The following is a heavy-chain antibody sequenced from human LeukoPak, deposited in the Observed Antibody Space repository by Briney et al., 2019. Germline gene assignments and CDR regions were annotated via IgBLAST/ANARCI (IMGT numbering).Heavy chain of an antibody. J-gene: IGHJ4*02. CDR1: GYTFTTYG. V-gene: IGHV1-18*01. D-gene: IGHD6-19*01. CDR2: ISAYNGNT. Sequence: ASVKVSCKASGYTFTTYGISWVRQAPGQGLEWMGWISAYNGNTNYAQKLQGRVTMTTDTSTSTAYMELRSLRSDDTAVYYCARPAGYSSGWSDFDYWGQGTLVTVSS. CDR3: ARPAGYSSGWSDFDY.